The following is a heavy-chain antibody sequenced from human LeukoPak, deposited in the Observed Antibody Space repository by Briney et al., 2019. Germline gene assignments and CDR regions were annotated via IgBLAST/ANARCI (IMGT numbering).Heavy chain of an antibody. Sequence: PAESLRLSCAASGFAFSIYGIGWVRHSQRKVLELVSIHCINDGNTYYAKSVKGRFTTATENSNNALFLQKISLRVEDTATYYCASVSETGNGGRGFFDHWGQGTLVTVSS. CDR2: HCINDGNT. J-gene: IGHJ4*02. CDR1: GFAFSIYG. V-gene: IGHV3-23*01. D-gene: IGHD1-1*01. CDR3: ASVSETGNGGRGFFDH.